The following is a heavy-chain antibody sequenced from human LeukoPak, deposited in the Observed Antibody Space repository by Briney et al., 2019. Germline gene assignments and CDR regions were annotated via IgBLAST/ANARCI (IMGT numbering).Heavy chain of an antibody. CDR1: GGSISSYY. CDR2: IDYNGST. D-gene: IGHD1-26*01. J-gene: IGHJ4*02. Sequence: SETLSLTCTVSGGSISSYYWSWIRQPPGKGLEWIGSIDYNGSTYFNPSLKSRVIISVDTSKNHFSLKLSSVTAADTALYCARQYGKVGHTNIWGQGTLVTVSS. V-gene: IGHV4-59*08. CDR3: ARQYGKVGHTNI.